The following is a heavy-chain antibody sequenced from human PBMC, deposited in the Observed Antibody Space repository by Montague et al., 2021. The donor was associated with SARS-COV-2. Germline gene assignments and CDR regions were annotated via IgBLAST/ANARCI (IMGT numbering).Heavy chain of an antibody. CDR1: GGSISSSNYY. V-gene: IGHV4-39*02. CDR3: ARRGRKLLPVATTIGGFDI. Sequence: SETLSLTCTVSGGSISSSNYYWDWIRQPPGKGLEWIGSIYDSGSTYYNPSLMSRVTISVDTSKSHFSLKPSSVTAADTAVYYCARRGRKLLPVATTIGGFDIWGQGTMVTVSS. CDR2: IYDSGST. D-gene: IGHD5-12*01. J-gene: IGHJ3*02.